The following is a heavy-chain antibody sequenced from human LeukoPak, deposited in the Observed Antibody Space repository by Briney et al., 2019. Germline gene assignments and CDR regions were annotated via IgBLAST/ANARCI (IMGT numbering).Heavy chain of an antibody. V-gene: IGHV3-21*01. Sequence: GGSLRLSCAASGFTFSSYSTNWVRQAPGKGLEWVSSISSSSSYIYYADSVRGRFTISRDNAKNSLYLQMNSLRAEDTAVYYCARGGDIVVVPAAIEHYYGMDVWGQGTTVTVSS. CDR1: GFTFSSYS. D-gene: IGHD2-2*01. CDR3: ARGGDIVVVPAAIEHYYGMDV. CDR2: ISSSSSYI. J-gene: IGHJ6*02.